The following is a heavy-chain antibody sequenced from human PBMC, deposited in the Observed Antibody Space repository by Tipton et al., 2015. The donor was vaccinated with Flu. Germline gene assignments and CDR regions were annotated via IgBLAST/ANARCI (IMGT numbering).Heavy chain of an antibody. J-gene: IGHJ5*02. CDR1: GFTFSSYG. CDR2: IWYDGSNK. Sequence: SLRLSCAASGFTFSSYGMHWVRQAPGKGLEWVAVIWYDGSNKYYADSVKGRFTISRDNSKNTLYLQMNSLRAEDTAVYYCARDLMEGGRSRMGWHWFDPWGQGTLVTVSS. D-gene: IGHD6-13*01. V-gene: IGHV3-33*01. CDR3: ARDLMEGGRSRMGWHWFDP.